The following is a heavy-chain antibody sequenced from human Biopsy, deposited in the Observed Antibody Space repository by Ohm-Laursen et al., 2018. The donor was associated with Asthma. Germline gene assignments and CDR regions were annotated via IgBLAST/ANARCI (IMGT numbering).Heavy chain of an antibody. CDR2: INHSGST. Sequence: QTLSLTCAVYGGSFSAYYWSWIRQPPGKGLEWIAEINHSGSTNYNPSLKSRVTMSVGTSKNQLFLNLSSVTAADTAVYYCARAASTTVFWSGYSHNWFDPWGQGTLVTVSS. CDR3: ARAASTTVFWSGYSHNWFDP. D-gene: IGHD3-3*01. V-gene: IGHV4-34*01. J-gene: IGHJ5*02. CDR1: GGSFSAYY.